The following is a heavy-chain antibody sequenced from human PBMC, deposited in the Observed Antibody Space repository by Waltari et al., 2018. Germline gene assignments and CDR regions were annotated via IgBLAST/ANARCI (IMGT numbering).Heavy chain of an antibody. CDR2: ISSSSSTL. D-gene: IGHD3-3*01. J-gene: IGHJ4*02. CDR1: GFTLSSFS. V-gene: IGHV3-48*02. Sequence: EVQLVEPGGGLVQLGGSRRLSCAASGFTLSSFSMNWVRQAPGKGLEWVSYISSSSSTLNYADSVKGRFTISRDNAKNSLYLQMNSLRDEDTAVYYCARFREWFWGQGTLVTVSS. CDR3: ARFREWF.